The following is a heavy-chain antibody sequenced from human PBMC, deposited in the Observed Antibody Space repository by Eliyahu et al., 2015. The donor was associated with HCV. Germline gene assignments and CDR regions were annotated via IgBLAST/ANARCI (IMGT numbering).Heavy chain of an antibody. Sequence: ESGGGLVKPGGSLRLSCAASGFTFSDYYMRWIRQAPGXGLEXISYISSSDSTIYYADSVKGRXTIXRDNAKNSLYLQMXSLTXEDTAVYYCARDGTRYCSSTSCYSAYYYYGMDVWGQGTTVTVSS. CDR3: ARDGTRYCSSTSCYSAYYYYGMDV. V-gene: IGHV3-11*01. J-gene: IGHJ6*02. CDR2: ISSSDSTI. CDR1: GFTFSDYY. D-gene: IGHD2-2*01.